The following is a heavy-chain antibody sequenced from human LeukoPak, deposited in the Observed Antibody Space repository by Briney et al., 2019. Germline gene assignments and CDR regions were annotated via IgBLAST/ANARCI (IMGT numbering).Heavy chain of an antibody. V-gene: IGHV1-18*01. CDR1: GYTFTSYG. J-gene: IGHJ4*02. CDR2: ISAYNGNT. Sequence: GASVKVSCKASGYTFTSYGISWVRQAPGQGLEWMGWISAYNGNTNYAQKLQGRVTTTTDTSTSTAYMELRSLRSDDTAVYYCARDRRYYDSSGYLAYWGQGTLVTVSS. D-gene: IGHD3-22*01. CDR3: ARDRRYYDSSGYLAY.